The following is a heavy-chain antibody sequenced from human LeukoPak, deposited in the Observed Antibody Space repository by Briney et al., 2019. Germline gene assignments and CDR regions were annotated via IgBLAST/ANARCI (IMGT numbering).Heavy chain of an antibody. V-gene: IGHV4-39*01. CDR3: SRSFGGNPPGWYFDL. CDR1: GGSISSSSYY. CDR2: IYYSGST. D-gene: IGHD4-23*01. J-gene: IGHJ2*01. Sequence: PSETLSLTCTVSGGSISSSSYYWGWIRQPPGKGLEWIGSIYYSGSTYYNPSLKSRVTISVDTSKNQFSLKLSSVTAADTAVYYCSRSFGGNPPGWYFDLWGRGTLVTVSS.